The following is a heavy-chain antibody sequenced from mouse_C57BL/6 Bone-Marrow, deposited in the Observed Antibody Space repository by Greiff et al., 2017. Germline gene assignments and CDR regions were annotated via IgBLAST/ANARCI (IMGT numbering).Heavy chain of an antibody. CDR1: GFTFSNYW. CDR2: IRLKSDNYAT. CDR3: TRAVVAKDYFDY. Sequence: EVQVVESGGGLVQPGGSMKLSCVASGFTFSNYWMNWVRQSPEKGLEWVAQIRLKSDNYATDYAESVKRRFTISREYSKSSVYLQMNNLRAEDTGIEYCTRAVVAKDYFDYWGQGNTLTVSS. V-gene: IGHV6-3*01. D-gene: IGHD1-1*01. J-gene: IGHJ2*01.